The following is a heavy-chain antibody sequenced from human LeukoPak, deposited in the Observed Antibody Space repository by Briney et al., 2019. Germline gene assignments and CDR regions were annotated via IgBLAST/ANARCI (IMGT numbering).Heavy chain of an antibody. V-gene: IGHV1-18*01. CDR2: ISAYNGNT. D-gene: IGHD3-22*01. J-gene: IGHJ4*02. Sequence: ASVKVSCRASGYTFTSYGISWVRQAPGQGLEWMGWISAYNGNTNYAQKLQGRVTMTTDTSTSTAYMELRSLRSDDTAVYYCARDSLYYYDSSGYSLYWGQGTLATVSS. CDR3: ARDSLYYYDSSGYSLY. CDR1: GYTFTSYG.